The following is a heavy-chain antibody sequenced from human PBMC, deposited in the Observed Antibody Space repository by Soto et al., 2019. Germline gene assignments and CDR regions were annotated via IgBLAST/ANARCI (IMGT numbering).Heavy chain of an antibody. CDR1: GGTLSRYT. CDR2: IIPILGIA. CDR3: ARSTHYDFWSGYLSNYYYYMDV. Sequence: SVQVSRQASGGTLSRYTINWVRPAPGKGVEWMGRIIPILGIANYAQKFQGRVTITADKSTSTAYMELSSLRSEDTAVYYCARSTHYDFWSGYLSNYYYYMDVWGKGTTVTVSS. J-gene: IGHJ6*03. V-gene: IGHV1-69*02. D-gene: IGHD3-3*01.